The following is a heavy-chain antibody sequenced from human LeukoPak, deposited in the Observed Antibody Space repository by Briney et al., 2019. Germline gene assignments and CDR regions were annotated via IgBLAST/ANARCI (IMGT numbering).Heavy chain of an antibody. CDR1: GFTFSSYG. J-gene: IGHJ3*02. Sequence: PGGSLRLSCAASGFTFSSYGMHWVRQAPGKGLEWVAFIRYDGSNKCYADSVKGRFTISRDNSKNTLYLQMNSLRAEDTAVYYCAKDGINEYSSSSSVDAFDIWGQGTMVTVSS. D-gene: IGHD6-6*01. CDR2: IRYDGSNK. V-gene: IGHV3-30*02. CDR3: AKDGINEYSSSSSVDAFDI.